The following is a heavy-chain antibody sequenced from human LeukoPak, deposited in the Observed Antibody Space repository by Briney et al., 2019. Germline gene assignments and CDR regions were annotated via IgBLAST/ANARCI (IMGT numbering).Heavy chain of an antibody. CDR1: GYTFTSYA. CDR2: IYGGNGNT. D-gene: IGHD2-21*02. V-gene: IGHV1-3*01. CDR3: ARGWGGDCYHVH. J-gene: IGHJ4*02. Sequence: ASVKVSCEASGYTFTSYAMHWVRQAPGQRLEWMGWIYGGNGNTKYSQKFQGRVSITRDTSASTVYMELSSLGSEDTAVYYCARGWGGDCYHVHWGQGTLVTVSS.